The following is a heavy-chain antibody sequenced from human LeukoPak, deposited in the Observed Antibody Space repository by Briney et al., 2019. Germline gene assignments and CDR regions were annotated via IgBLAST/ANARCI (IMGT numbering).Heavy chain of an antibody. J-gene: IGHJ3*02. CDR2: ISPDSGKT. Sequence: ASVKASCKASGYTFTDYHVHWVRQAPGQGLEWMGWISPDSGKTNYAQEFQGRVTLTRDTSLSTAYMDLRRLRSDDTAIYFCATSSLIYGDYEAFDIWGHGTVLTIS. V-gene: IGHV1-2*02. CDR1: GYTFTDYH. D-gene: IGHD4-17*01. CDR3: ATSSLIYGDYEAFDI.